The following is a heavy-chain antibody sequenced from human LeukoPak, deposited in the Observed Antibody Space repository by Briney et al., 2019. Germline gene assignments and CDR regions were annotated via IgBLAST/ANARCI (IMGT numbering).Heavy chain of an antibody. Sequence: SETLSLTCAVYGGSFSGYYWTWIRQPPGKGLEWIGEINHSGRTNYNPSLKSRVTLSVDTPKNQFSLKLTSVTAADTAVYYCARVASSSWSSFDYWGQGTLVTVSS. CDR3: ARVASSSWSSFDY. J-gene: IGHJ4*02. CDR2: INHSGRT. V-gene: IGHV4-34*01. D-gene: IGHD6-13*01. CDR1: GGSFSGYY.